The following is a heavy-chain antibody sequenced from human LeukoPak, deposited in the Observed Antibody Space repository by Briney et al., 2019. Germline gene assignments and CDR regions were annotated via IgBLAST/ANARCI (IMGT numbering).Heavy chain of an antibody. Sequence: SETLSLTCTVSGDSISSGGSYWTWIRQHPGEGLEWIGYIYYTGTTYYNPSLKNRLTISVGTSKNQFSLKLSTVTAADTAVYFCARSGAAWKPPTYFQDWGQGTLVTVSS. CDR1: GDSISSGGSY. D-gene: IGHD1-1*01. CDR2: IYYTGTT. J-gene: IGHJ1*01. V-gene: IGHV4-31*03. CDR3: ARSGAAWKPPTYFQD.